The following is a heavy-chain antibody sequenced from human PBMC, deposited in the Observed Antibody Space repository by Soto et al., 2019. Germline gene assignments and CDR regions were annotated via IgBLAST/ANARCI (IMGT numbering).Heavy chain of an antibody. J-gene: IGHJ5*02. V-gene: IGHV4-30-4*08. CDR1: GDFMASGGYY. Sequence: QVQLLESGPGLVKSSQTLSLTCTVSGDFMASGGYYWAWIRQRPGKGLEWIGYIFYNGNAFYNPSLKSRVVLSVDTSKNQFSLQLNSVTAADTALYYCARDHGDEGGGFDPWGPGTLVTVSS. D-gene: IGHD4-17*01. CDR3: ARDHGDEGGGFDP. CDR2: IFYNGNA.